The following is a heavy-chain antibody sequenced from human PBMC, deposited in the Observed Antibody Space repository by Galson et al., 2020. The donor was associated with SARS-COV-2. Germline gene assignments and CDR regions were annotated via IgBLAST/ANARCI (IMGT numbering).Heavy chain of an antibody. D-gene: IGHD6-13*01. CDR1: GASITGHY. CDR3: ARRADSSSWYWFDP. V-gene: IGHV4-59*08. J-gene: IGHJ5*02. CDR2: MYYSGST. Sequence: ASETLSLTCTVSGASITGHYWNWIRQTPGKGLEWIGDMYYSGSTNYNPSLKSRVTMSLDTSRRHFSLKLSSVTAADTGVYYCARRADSSSWYWFDPWGQGTLVTVSS.